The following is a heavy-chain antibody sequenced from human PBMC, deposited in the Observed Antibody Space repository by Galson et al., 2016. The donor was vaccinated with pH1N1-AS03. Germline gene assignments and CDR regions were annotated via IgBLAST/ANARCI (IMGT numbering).Heavy chain of an antibody. Sequence: CAISGDSVLSDSAAWNWVRQSPSRGLEWLGRTYLRSTWYHDYAESMKSRIIVNADTSKNQFSLQLNSVTPEDTAVYYCVRDIYGDPLGEWGQGTLVTVSS. CDR1: GDSVLSDSAA. CDR2: TYLRSTWYH. D-gene: IGHD4-17*01. CDR3: VRDIYGDPLGE. V-gene: IGHV6-1*01. J-gene: IGHJ4*02.